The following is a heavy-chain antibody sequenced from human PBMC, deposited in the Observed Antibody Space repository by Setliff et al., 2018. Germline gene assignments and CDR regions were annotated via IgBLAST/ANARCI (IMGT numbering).Heavy chain of an antibody. CDR2: TIPSFGST. CDR1: GGTFRSYG. J-gene: IGHJ6*03. V-gene: IGHV1-69*05. D-gene: IGHD5-18*01. Sequence: SVKVSCKASGGTFRSYGISWVRQAPGQGLEWMGGTIPSFGSTNFAQKFQDRVTIITDESTSTAYMELSSLRTEDTAVYYCAREGVDTRSSTDYRYYMDVWGKGTTVTVSS. CDR3: AREGVDTRSSTDYRYYMDV.